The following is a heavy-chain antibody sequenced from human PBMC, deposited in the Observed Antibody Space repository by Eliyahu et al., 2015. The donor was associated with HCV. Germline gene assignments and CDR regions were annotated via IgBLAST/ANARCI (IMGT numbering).Heavy chain of an antibody. V-gene: IGHV3-43*02. CDR3: AKDYRLSRDCTNGVCYGTSYFDY. J-gene: IGHJ4*02. D-gene: IGHD2-8*01. Sequence: EVQLVESGGAVVQPGGSLRLSCAASGFTFDNYAIPWVRQAPGKGLEWVSLITGDGGGTYYADSVKGRFTISRDNSKNSLYLLMNSLGTEDTALYYCAKDYRLSRDCTNGVCYGTSYFDYWGQGTLVTVSS. CDR2: ITGDGGGT. CDR1: GFTFDNYA.